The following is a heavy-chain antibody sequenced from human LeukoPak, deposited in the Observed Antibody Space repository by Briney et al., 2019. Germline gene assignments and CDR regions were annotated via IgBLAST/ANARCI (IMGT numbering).Heavy chain of an antibody. V-gene: IGHV4-39*01. Sequence: SETLSLTCTVSGGSISSCSYYWGWNRQPPGKGLEWIGSIYYSGSTYYNPSLKSRVTISVDTSKNQFSLKLSSVTAADTAVYYCAGQYYGDYGRYFDYWGQGTLVTVSS. J-gene: IGHJ4*02. CDR1: GGSISSCSYY. CDR2: IYYSGST. D-gene: IGHD4-17*01. CDR3: AGQYYGDYGRYFDY.